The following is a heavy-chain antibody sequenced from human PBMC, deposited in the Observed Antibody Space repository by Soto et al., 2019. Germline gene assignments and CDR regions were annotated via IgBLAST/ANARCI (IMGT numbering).Heavy chain of an antibody. CDR3: ATEGCSGGSCYAGYYYYYGMDV. CDR2: FDPEDGET. CDR1: GYTLTELS. J-gene: IGHJ6*02. V-gene: IGHV1-24*01. Sequence: ASVKVSCKVSGYTLTELSMHWVRQAPGKGLEWMGGFDPEDGETIYAQKFQGRVTMTEDTSTDTAYMELSSLRSEDTAVYYCATEGCSGGSCYAGYYYYYGMDVWGQGTTVTVSS. D-gene: IGHD2-15*01.